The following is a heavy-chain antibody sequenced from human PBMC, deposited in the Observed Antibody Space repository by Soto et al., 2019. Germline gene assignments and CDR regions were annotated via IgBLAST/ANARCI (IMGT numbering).Heavy chain of an antibody. V-gene: IGHV4-34*01. CDR3: ARDVVATIRGDHYFDY. J-gene: IGHJ4*02. CDR1: GGSFSGYY. CDR2: INHSGST. Sequence: PLETLSLTCAVYGGSFSGYYWSWIRQPPGKGLEWIGEINHSGSTNYNPSLKSRVTISVDTSKNQFSLKLSSVTAADTAVYYCARDVVATIRGDHYFDYWGQGALVTVSS. D-gene: IGHD5-12*01.